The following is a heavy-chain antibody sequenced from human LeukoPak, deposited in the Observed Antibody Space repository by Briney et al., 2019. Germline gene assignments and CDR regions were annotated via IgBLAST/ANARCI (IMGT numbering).Heavy chain of an antibody. CDR3: ATDDYGTGVGGY. CDR1: GYTLTELS. CDR2: FDPEDGET. V-gene: IGHV1-24*01. D-gene: IGHD3-10*01. Sequence: GASVKVSCKVSGYTLTELSMHWVRQAPGKGLEWMGGFDPEDGETIYAQKLQGRVAMTEDTSTDTAYMELSSLRSEDTAVHYCATDDYGTGVGGYWGQGTLVTVSS. J-gene: IGHJ4*02.